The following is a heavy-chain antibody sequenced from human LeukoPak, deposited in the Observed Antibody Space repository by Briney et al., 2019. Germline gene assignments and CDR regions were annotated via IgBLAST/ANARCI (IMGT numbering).Heavy chain of an antibody. CDR3: ASKYSSGWSNQYFQH. J-gene: IGHJ1*01. V-gene: IGHV4-34*01. CDR2: INHSGST. CDR1: GGSFSGYY. Sequence: SETLSLTCAVYGGSFSGYYWSWLRQPPGKGLEWIGEINHSGSTNYNPSLKSRVTISVDTSKNQFSLKLSSVTAADTAVYYCASKYSSGWSNQYFQHWGQGTLVTVSS. D-gene: IGHD6-19*01.